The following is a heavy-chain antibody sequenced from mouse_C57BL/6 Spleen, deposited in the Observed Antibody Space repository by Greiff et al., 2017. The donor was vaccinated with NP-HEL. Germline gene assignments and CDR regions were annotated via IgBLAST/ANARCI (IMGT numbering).Heavy chain of an antibody. D-gene: IGHD2-4*01. CDR2: ISSGSSTI. J-gene: IGHJ4*01. CDR3: ARGDYDGHYYAMDY. Sequence: EVKLVESGGGLVKPGGSLKLSCAASGFTFSDYGMHWVRQAPEKGLEWVAYISSGSSTIYYADTVKGRFTISRDNAKNTLFLQMTSLRSEDTAMYYCARGDYDGHYYAMDYWGQGTSVTVSS. V-gene: IGHV5-17*01. CDR1: GFTFSDYG.